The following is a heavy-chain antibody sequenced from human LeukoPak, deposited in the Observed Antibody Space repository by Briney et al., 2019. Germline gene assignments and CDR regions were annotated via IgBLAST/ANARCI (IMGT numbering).Heavy chain of an antibody. CDR2: MSGSGVNT. V-gene: IGHV3-23*01. CDR1: GFTFSSYW. CDR3: AQAIVPLISGQFWDY. D-gene: IGHD3-3*02. Sequence: PGGSLRLSCAASGFTFSSYWMSWDRQAPGKVLEWVSAMSGSGVNTDYADSVKGRFTISRDNSKNTLYLQMNSLRAEDTAVYYCAQAIVPLISGQFWDYWGQGTLVTVSS. J-gene: IGHJ4*02.